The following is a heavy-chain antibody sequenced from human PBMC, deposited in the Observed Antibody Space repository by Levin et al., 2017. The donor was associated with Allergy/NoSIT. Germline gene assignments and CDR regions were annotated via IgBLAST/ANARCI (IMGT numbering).Heavy chain of an antibody. Sequence: PGGSLRLSCAASGFTFDDYAMHWVRQAPGKGLEWVSGISWNSGSIGYADSVKGRFTISRDNAKNSLYLQMNSLRAEDTALYYCAKAAIFGVVIMGPNWFDPWGQGTLVTVSS. J-gene: IGHJ5*02. CDR3: AKAAIFGVVIMGPNWFDP. CDR2: ISWNSGSI. V-gene: IGHV3-9*01. D-gene: IGHD3-3*01. CDR1: GFTFDDYA.